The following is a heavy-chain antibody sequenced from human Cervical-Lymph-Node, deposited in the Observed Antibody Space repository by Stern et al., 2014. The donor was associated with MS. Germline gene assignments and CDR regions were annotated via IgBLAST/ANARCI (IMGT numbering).Heavy chain of an antibody. CDR2: ITPVFGTT. Sequence: VQLVESGAEVKKPGSSVKVSCKASGDTFSSYAINWVRQVPGHGLEWLGGITPVFGTTNYAQKFQGRVTITADKSTNTAYMELRTMRSEDTAVYYCARGGGLVGYFDYWGQGTLVSVSS. D-gene: IGHD1-26*01. CDR3: ARGGGLVGYFDY. J-gene: IGHJ4*02. V-gene: IGHV1-69*06. CDR1: GDTFSSYA.